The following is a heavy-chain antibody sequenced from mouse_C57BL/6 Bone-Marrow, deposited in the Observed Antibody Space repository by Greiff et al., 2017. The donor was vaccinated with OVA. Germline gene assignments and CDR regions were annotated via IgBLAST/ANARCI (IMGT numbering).Heavy chain of an antibody. J-gene: IGHJ3*01. V-gene: IGHV1-4*01. CDR3: ARPDSSGPAWFAY. CDR2: INPSSGYT. D-gene: IGHD3-2*02. CDR1: GYTFTSYT. Sequence: VQLQESGAELARPGASVKMSCKASGYTFTSYTMHWVKQRPGQGLEWIGYINPSSGYTKYNQKFKDKATLTADKSSSTAYMQLSSLTSEDSAVYYCARPDSSGPAWFAYWGQGTLVTVSA.